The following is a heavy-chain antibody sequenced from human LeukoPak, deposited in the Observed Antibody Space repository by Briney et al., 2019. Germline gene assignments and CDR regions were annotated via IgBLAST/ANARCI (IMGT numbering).Heavy chain of an antibody. Sequence: PGGSLRLSCEASGFTFISYGMSWVRQAPGKGLEWVSTISNTAYSTYYADSVKGRFTISRDNSANTVSLQMNSLRAEDTALYYCAKHSGSYFIYYVDSWGQGTQVTVSS. CDR3: AKHSGSYFIYYVDS. CDR2: ISNTAYST. J-gene: IGHJ4*02. V-gene: IGHV3-23*01. D-gene: IGHD1-26*01. CDR1: GFTFISYG.